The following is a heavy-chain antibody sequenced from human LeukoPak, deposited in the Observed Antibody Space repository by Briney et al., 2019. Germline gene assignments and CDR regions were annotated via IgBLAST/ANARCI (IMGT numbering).Heavy chain of an antibody. J-gene: IGHJ3*02. CDR2: IYTSGST. Sequence: SETLSLTCTVSGGSISSYYWSWIRQPAGKGLEWIGRIYTSGSTNYNPSLKSRVTMSVDTSKNQFSLKLSSVTAADAAVYYCARVSYYDSSGYPVVGAFDIWGQGTMVTVSS. V-gene: IGHV4-4*07. CDR1: GGSISSYY. CDR3: ARVSYYDSSGYPVVGAFDI. D-gene: IGHD3-22*01.